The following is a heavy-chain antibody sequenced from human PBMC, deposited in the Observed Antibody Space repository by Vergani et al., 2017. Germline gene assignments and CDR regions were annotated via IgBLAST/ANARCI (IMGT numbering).Heavy chain of an antibody. J-gene: IGHJ6*03. CDR1: GFTFSSYW. CDR2: INSDGSST. D-gene: IGHD3-3*01. Sequence: EVQLVESGGGLVKPGGSLRLSCAASGFTFSSYWMHWVRQAPGKGLVWVSRINSDGSSTSYADSVKGRFTISRDNAKNTLYLQMNSLRAEDTAVYYCAREDGYDFWSGYFGDYYYMDVWGKGP. CDR3: AREDGYDFWSGYFGDYYYMDV. V-gene: IGHV3-74*01.